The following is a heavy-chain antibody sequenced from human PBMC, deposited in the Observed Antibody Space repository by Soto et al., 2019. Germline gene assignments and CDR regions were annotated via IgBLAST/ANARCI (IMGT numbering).Heavy chain of an antibody. CDR3: ARDLIDY. V-gene: IGHV3-21*01. CDR1: GFTFMTYN. Sequence: GGSLRLSCAASGFTFMTYNMNWVRQAPGKGLEWVSSISSGSTYIDYAESVKGRFTISRDNAKNSLYLQMNSLRAEDTAVYYCARDLIDYWGQGTLVTVSS. CDR2: ISSGSTYI. J-gene: IGHJ4*02.